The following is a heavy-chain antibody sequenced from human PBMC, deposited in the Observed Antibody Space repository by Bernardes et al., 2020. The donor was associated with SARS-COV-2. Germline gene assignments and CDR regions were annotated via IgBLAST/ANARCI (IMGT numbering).Heavy chain of an antibody. CDR1: GFSITYSA. CDR2: LSSRGGGS. D-gene: IGHD3-16*01. V-gene: IGHV3-23*01. CDR3: ARTALIPYWYFDL. Sequence: GGSLRLSCAASGFSITYSAMSWVRLFPGRGLEWVSSLSSRGGGSKYADSVRGRFTMSRDSSNNTLYLQMNSLRAEDTALYFCARTALIPYWYFDLWGRGTLVTVSS. J-gene: IGHJ2*01.